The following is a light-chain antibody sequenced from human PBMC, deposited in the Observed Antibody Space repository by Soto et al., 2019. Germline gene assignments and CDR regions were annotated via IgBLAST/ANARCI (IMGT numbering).Light chain of an antibody. CDR1: SSDVGGYKY. V-gene: IGLV2-14*01. Sequence: QSVLTQPASVSGFPGQSITISCTGTSSDVGGYKYVSWYQQYPDKAPKLMIYEVSNRPSGVSNRFSGSKSGNTASLTISGLQAEDEADYYCSSYTSSSTYVFGTGTKVTVL. CDR2: EVS. J-gene: IGLJ1*01. CDR3: SSYTSSSTYV.